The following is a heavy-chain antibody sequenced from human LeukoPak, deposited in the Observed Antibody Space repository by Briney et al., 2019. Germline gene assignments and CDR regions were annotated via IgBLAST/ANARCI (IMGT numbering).Heavy chain of an antibody. D-gene: IGHD3-9*01. J-gene: IGHJ4*02. CDR2: IKQDGSEK. Sequence: PGGSLRLSCAASGFTFSSYWMSWVRQAPGKGREWVANIKQDGSEKYYVDSVKGRFTISRDNAKNSLYLQMNSLRAEDTAVYYCARARLLRYFDWLFLYWGRGTLVTVSS. CDR3: ARARLLRYFDWLFLY. V-gene: IGHV3-7*01. CDR1: GFTFSSYW.